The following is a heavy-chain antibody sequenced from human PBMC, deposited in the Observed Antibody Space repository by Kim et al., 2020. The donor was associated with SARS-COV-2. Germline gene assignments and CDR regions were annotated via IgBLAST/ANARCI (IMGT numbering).Heavy chain of an antibody. V-gene: IGHV3-48*02. D-gene: IGHD3-22*01. Sequence: RCTISRDNAKNSLYLQMSSLRDEDTAVYYCAREGYYYDSSGYYHKETFDYWGQGTLVTVSS. CDR3: AREGYYYDSSGYYHKETFDY. J-gene: IGHJ4*02.